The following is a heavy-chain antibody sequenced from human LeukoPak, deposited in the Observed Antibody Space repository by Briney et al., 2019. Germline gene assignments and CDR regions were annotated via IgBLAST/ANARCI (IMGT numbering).Heavy chain of an antibody. CDR3: AREGNYDSSGYCGFDI. V-gene: IGHV3-7*01. J-gene: IGHJ3*02. Sequence: GALRLSCAASGFTFSSYWMSWVRQAPGKGLEWVANIKQDGSEKYYVDSVKGRFTISRDNAKNSLYLQMNSLRAEDTAVYYCAREGNYDSSGYCGFDIWGQGTMVTVSS. CDR2: IKQDGSEK. D-gene: IGHD3-22*01. CDR1: GFTFSSYW.